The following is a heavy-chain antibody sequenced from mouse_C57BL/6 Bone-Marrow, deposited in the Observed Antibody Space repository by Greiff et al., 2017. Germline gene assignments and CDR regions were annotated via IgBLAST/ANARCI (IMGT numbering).Heavy chain of an antibody. J-gene: IGHJ4*01. CDR3: ASPTLDYGNFYYAMDY. CDR2: IYPRSGNT. D-gene: IGHD2-1*01. V-gene: IGHV1-81*01. CDR1: GYTFTSYG. Sequence: VQLQQSGAELARPGASVKLSCKASGYTFTSYGISWVKQRTGQGLEWIGEIYPRSGNTYYNEKFKGKATLTADKSSSTAYMELRSLTSEASAVYFCASPTLDYGNFYYAMDYWGQGTSVTVSS.